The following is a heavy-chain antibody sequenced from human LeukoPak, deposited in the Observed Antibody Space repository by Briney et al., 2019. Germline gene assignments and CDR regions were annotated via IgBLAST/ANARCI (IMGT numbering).Heavy chain of an antibody. Sequence: SETLSLTCAVYGGSFSGYYWSWIRQPPGKGLEWIGEINHSGSTNYNPSLKSRVTISVDTSKNQFSLKLSSVTAADTAVYYCAGGDAKHYDLLLGLDYWGQGTLVTVSS. J-gene: IGHJ4*02. V-gene: IGHV4-34*01. CDR2: INHSGST. D-gene: IGHD3-3*01. CDR1: GGSFSGYY. CDR3: AGGDAKHYDLLLGLDY.